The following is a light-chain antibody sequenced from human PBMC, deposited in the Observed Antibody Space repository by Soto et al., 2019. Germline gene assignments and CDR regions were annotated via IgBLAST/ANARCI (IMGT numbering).Light chain of an antibody. CDR2: AAS. J-gene: IGKJ4*01. Sequence: DLQMTQSPSSLSASVGDRVTITCRASQSISSYLNWYQQKPGKAPKLLIYAASSLQSGVPSRFSGSRSGTDFTLTISSLQPEDFATYYCQQSYSTPPGFGGGTKVEIK. CDR3: QQSYSTPPG. V-gene: IGKV1-39*01. CDR1: QSISSY.